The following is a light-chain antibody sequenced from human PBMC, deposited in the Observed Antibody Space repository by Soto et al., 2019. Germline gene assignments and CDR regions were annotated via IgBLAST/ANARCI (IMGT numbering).Light chain of an antibody. CDR2: AAS. Sequence: EIVLTQSPATLSFSPGERATLSCRASQSVSTSLAWYQQRPGQAPRLLIFAASNRVAGIPGRFSGSGSGTDFTLTISSLEPEDFAVYYCQQRSNWPLTFGGGTKVEIK. CDR3: QQRSNWPLT. V-gene: IGKV3-11*01. J-gene: IGKJ4*01. CDR1: QSVSTS.